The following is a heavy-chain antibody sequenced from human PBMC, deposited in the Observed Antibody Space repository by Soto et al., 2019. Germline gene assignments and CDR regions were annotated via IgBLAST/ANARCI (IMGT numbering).Heavy chain of an antibody. J-gene: IGHJ4*02. D-gene: IGHD3-10*01. Sequence: GGSLRLSCAASGFSFSSYAMSWVRQAPGKGLEWVSTISGSDGKTFYADSVKGRFSISRDASKNTLYLPMNRLRAADTAVYYCERWSYLHYGGQGTRVTVS. CDR3: ERWSYLHY. V-gene: IGHV3-23*01. CDR1: GFSFSSYA. CDR2: ISGSDGKT.